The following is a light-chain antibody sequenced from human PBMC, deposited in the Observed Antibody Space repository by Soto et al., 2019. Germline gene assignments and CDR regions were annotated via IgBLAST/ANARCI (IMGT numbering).Light chain of an antibody. V-gene: IGKV3-15*01. Sequence: EIVMTQSPATLSESPGERATLSCRASQSVRDNLAWYQQKPGQAPRLLIYGASTRATGIPARFSGSGSGTEFTLTISSLQSEYFAVYYCQHYHNWPPWTFGQGTKVEVK. CDR1: QSVRDN. CDR2: GAS. CDR3: QHYHNWPPWT. J-gene: IGKJ1*01.